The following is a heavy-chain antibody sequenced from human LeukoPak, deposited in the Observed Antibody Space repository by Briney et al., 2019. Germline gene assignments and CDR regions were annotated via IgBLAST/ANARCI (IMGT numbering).Heavy chain of an antibody. J-gene: IGHJ2*01. Sequence: PSETLSLTCTVSGGSISSYYWSWIRQPPGKGLGWIGYIYYSGSTNYNPSLKSRVTISVDTSKNQFSLKLSSVSAADTAVYYCARSEYSSGWYKYWYFDLWGRGTLVTVSS. D-gene: IGHD6-19*01. CDR1: GGSISSYY. CDR2: IYYSGST. CDR3: ARSEYSSGWYKYWYFDL. V-gene: IGHV4-59*01.